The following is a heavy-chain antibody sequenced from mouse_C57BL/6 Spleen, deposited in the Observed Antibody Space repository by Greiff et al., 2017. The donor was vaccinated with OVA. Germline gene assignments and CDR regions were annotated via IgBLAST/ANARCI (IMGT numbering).Heavy chain of an antibody. J-gene: IGHJ4*01. CDR2: IHPSDSDT. CDR1: GFTFTSYW. Sequence: QVQLQQPGAELVKPGASVKVSCKASGFTFTSYWMHWVTQRPGQGLEWIGRIHPSDSDTKYNQKFKGKATLTLDKSSITAYMQLSSLTSEDSAVCYYALGYDSAMDFWGQGTSVTVSS. D-gene: IGHD2-4*01. CDR3: ALGYDSAMDF. V-gene: IGHV1-74*01.